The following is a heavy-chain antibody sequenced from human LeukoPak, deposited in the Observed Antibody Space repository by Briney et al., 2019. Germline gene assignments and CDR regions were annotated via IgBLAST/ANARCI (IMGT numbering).Heavy chain of an antibody. CDR2: INPSSGST. D-gene: IGHD2-15*01. Sequence: ASVKVSCKASGYSLTTYYIHWVRQAPGQGLEWIGIINPSSGSTSYAQRFQGRVTMTRDTSTSTVYMELSSLRSEDTAVYYCASRASCSGGSCYMFDYWGQGTLVTVSS. V-gene: IGHV1-46*01. J-gene: IGHJ4*02. CDR1: GYSLTTYY. CDR3: ASRASCSGGSCYMFDY.